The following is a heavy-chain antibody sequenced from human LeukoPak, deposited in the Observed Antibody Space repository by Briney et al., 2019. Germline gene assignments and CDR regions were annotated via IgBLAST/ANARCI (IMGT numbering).Heavy chain of an antibody. CDR2: ISSSSSYI. CDR1: GFTFSSYT. Sequence: GGSLRLSCAASGFTFSSYTMNWVRQAPGKGLEWVSSISSSSSYIYYADSVKGRFTISRDNAKNSLYLQMNSLRAEDTAVYYCARDRRTMTTCDYWGQGSLVTVSS. V-gene: IGHV3-21*01. D-gene: IGHD4-17*01. J-gene: IGHJ4*02. CDR3: ARDRRTMTTCDY.